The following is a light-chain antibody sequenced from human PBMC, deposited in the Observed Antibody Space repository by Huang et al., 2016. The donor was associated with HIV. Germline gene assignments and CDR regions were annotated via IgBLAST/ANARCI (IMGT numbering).Light chain of an antibody. CDR3: HQRRKWPQT. V-gene: IGKV3-11*01. J-gene: IGKJ2*01. Sequence: EILLTQSPTTLSLTPGETATLSCTASQSVGAYLGWYQQKPGQAPKLLIFDASNRATDVPLRFSGNGSETDFSLTITTLEPEDFAVYYCHQRRKWPQTFGQGTTLEI. CDR1: QSVGAY. CDR2: DAS.